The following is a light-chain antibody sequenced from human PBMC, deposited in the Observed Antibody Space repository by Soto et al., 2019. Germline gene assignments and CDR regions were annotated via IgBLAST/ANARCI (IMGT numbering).Light chain of an antibody. CDR1: LTIGSRY. CDR3: QHHGKSPGA. J-gene: IGKJ4*01. CDR2: GAS. V-gene: IGKV3-20*01. Sequence: EIVLKRTRCKLSLARKESRSRWCRVSLTIGSRYLAWYQQKPGQAPRLLIYGASNRATGIPDRFSCSGSGTDFTLVCSSLNPDDLAFHYFQHHGKSPGAIGGGTKVDIK.